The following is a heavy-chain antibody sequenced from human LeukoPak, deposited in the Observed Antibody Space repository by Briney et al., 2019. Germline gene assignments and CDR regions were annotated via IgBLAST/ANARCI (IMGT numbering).Heavy chain of an antibody. CDR3: TRQGGDSSGYYYAAPGARYYYYMDV. J-gene: IGHJ6*03. CDR1: GYSFTSYW. Sequence: GESLKISCKGSGYSFTSYWIGWVRQMPGKGLEWMGIIYPGDSDTRYSPSFQGQVTISADKSISTAYLQWSSLKASDTAMYYCTRQGGDSSGYYYAAPGARYYYYMDVWGKGTTVTVSS. V-gene: IGHV5-51*01. CDR2: IYPGDSDT. D-gene: IGHD3-22*01.